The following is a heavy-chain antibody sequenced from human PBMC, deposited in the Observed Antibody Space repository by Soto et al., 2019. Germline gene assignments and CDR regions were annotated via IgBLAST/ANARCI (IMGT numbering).Heavy chain of an antibody. Sequence: PGGSLRLSCAASGFTFSSYGMHWVRQAPGKGLEWVAVISYDGSNKYYADSVKGRFTISRDNSKNTLYLQMNSLRAEDTAVYYCAKAIAAAGTYYYYGMDVWGQGTTVTVS. CDR2: ISYDGSNK. CDR3: AKAIAAAGTYYYYGMDV. J-gene: IGHJ6*02. V-gene: IGHV3-30*18. D-gene: IGHD6-13*01. CDR1: GFTFSSYG.